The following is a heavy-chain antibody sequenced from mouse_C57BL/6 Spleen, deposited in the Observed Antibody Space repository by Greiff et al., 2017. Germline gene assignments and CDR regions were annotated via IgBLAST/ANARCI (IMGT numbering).Heavy chain of an antibody. CDR1: GFTFSDYG. J-gene: IGHJ1*03. CDR2: ISSGSSTI. CDR3: ARQGIYYDYDWYFDV. D-gene: IGHD2-4*01. Sequence: DVQLVESGGGLVKPGGSLKLSCAASGFTFSDYGMHWVRQAPEKGLEWVAYISSGSSTIYYADTVKGRFTISRDNAKNTLFLQMTSLRSEDTAMYYCARQGIYYDYDWYFDVWGTGTTVTVSS. V-gene: IGHV5-17*01.